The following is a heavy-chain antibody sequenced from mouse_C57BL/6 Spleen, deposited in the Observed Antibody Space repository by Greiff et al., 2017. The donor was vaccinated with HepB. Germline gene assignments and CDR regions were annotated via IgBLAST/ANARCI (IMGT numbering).Heavy chain of an antibody. V-gene: IGHV1-15*01. D-gene: IGHD2-4*01. CDR3: ARGYYDEGWFAY. J-gene: IGHJ3*01. Sequence: VQLQQSGAELVRPGASVTLSCKASGYTFTDYEMHWVKQTPVHGLEWIGAIDPETGGTAYNEKFKSKATLTVDKSSSTAYMQLSSLTSEDSAVYYCARGYYDEGWFAYWGQGTLVTVSA. CDR2: IDPETGGT. CDR1: GYTFTDYE.